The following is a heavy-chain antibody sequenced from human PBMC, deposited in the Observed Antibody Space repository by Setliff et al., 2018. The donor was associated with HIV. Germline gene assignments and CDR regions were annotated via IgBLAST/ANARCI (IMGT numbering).Heavy chain of an antibody. CDR1: GGSFSDYY. CDR3: ARERSLITVRRYFDS. V-gene: IGHV4-34*01. CDR2: INHSGST. Sequence: SETLSLTCAVYGGSFSDYYWSWIRQPPGKGLEWIGEINHSGSTNYNPSLKSRVTISVDTSKNQFSLKLNSVTAADTAVYYCARERSLITVRRYFDSWGQGALVTVSS. J-gene: IGHJ4*02. D-gene: IGHD1-1*01.